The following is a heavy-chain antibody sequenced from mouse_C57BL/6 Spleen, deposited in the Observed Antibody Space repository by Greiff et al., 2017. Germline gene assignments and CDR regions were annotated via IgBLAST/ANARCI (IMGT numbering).Heavy chain of an antibody. Sequence: QVQLQQSGAELVMPGASVKLSCKASGYTFTSYWMHWVKQRPGQGLEWIGEIDPSDSYTNYNQKFKGKSTLTVDKSSSTAYMQLSSLTSDASAVYYCARRTLDGYYDFDYWGQGTTLTVSS. CDR3: ARRTLDGYYDFDY. CDR2: IDPSDSYT. D-gene: IGHD2-3*01. CDR1: GYTFTSYW. V-gene: IGHV1-69*01. J-gene: IGHJ2*01.